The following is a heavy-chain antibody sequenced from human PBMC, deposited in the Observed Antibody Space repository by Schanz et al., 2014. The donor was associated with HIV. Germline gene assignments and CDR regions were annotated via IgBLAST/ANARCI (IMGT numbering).Heavy chain of an antibody. CDR3: ARDHSSGYYFDAFEI. V-gene: IGHV3-23*01. CDR2: ISASGRST. D-gene: IGHD3-22*01. J-gene: IGHJ3*02. CDR1: GFTFSGFA. Sequence: EVQLLESGGGLVQPGGLLRLSCAASGFTFSGFAMSWVRQTPGKGLEWVSTISASGRSTYYADSVLARFTISRDNSKNTLFLQMISLRAEDTAVYYCARDHSSGYYFDAFEIWGQGTMVTVSS.